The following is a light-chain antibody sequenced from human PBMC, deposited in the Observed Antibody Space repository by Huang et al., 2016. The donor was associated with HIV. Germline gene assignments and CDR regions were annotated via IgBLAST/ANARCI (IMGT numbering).Light chain of an antibody. J-gene: IGKJ3*01. CDR2: KVS. Sequence: DVVMTQSPLSLPVTLGQPASISCRSSESLVYSDGNTYLNRFQQRPGQSPRRLIYKVSIRDSGVPDRFSGSGSGTNFTLKISRVEAEDVGIYYCMQGSHWPPTFGPGTKVDFK. CDR1: ESLVYSDGNTY. V-gene: IGKV2-30*01. CDR3: MQGSHWPPT.